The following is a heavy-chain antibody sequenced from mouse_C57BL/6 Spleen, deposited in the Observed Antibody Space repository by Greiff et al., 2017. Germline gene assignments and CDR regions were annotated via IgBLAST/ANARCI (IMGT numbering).Heavy chain of an antibody. CDR3: ARPIYDGYYDYAMDY. D-gene: IGHD2-3*01. J-gene: IGHJ4*01. V-gene: IGHV7-3*01. CDR2: IRNKANGYTT. CDR1: GFTFTDYY. Sequence: EVKLVESGGGLVQPGGSLSLSCAASGFTFTDYYMSWVRQPPGKALEWLGFIRNKANGYTTEYSASVQGRFTISRDNSQSILYLQMNALRAEDSATEYCARPIYDGYYDYAMDYWGKGTSVTVSS.